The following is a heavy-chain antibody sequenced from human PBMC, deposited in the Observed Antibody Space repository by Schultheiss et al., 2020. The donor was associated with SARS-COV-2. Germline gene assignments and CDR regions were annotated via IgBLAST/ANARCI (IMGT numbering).Heavy chain of an antibody. CDR1: GFTFDDYA. Sequence: GESLKISCAASGFTFDDYAMHWVRQAPGKGLEWVSGINWNGGSTGYADSVKGRFTISRDNAKNSLYLQMNSLRAEDTAVYYCARGGQGPNPDGYWGQGTLVTVSS. J-gene: IGHJ4*02. CDR3: ARGGQGPNPDGY. V-gene: IGHV3-20*04. CDR2: INWNGGST.